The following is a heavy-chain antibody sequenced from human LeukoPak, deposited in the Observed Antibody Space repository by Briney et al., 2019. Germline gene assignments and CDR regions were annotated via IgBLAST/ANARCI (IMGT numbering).Heavy chain of an antibody. CDR3: AKGLEVESRLDL. V-gene: IGHV3-23*01. CDR1: GFSFSTYT. D-gene: IGHD1-1*01. J-gene: IGHJ5*02. CDR2: LTSSGRT. Sequence: GGSLRLSCAASGFSFSTYTVYWVRRATGRGLEWVAGLTSSGRTNYANTVRDRFTITRDNSKDTLYLQMNSLRAEDAAMYYCAKGLEVESRLDLWCQGTLVTV.